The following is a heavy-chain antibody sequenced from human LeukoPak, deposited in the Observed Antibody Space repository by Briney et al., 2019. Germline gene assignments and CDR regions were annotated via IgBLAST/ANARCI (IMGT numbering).Heavy chain of an antibody. J-gene: IGHJ4*02. Sequence: ASVKVSCKASGYTFTDYYVHWVRQAPGQGLEWMGRINPKSGGINYAQKFQGRVTMTRDTSISTAYMELSRLRSDDTAMYYCANSNYYGSGISDYWGQGTLVTVSS. D-gene: IGHD3-10*01. V-gene: IGHV1-2*06. CDR1: GYTFTDYY. CDR2: INPKSGGI. CDR3: ANSNYYGSGISDY.